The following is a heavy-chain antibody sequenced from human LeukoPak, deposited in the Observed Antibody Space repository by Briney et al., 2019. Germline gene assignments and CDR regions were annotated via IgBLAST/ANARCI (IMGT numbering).Heavy chain of an antibody. J-gene: IGHJ4*02. D-gene: IGHD3-3*01. V-gene: IGHV4-31*03. CDR2: IYYSGST. CDR3: ARGSPYTYYDFWSGYGDY. Sequence: SETLSPTCTVSGGSVSSGSYYWSWIRQHPGKGLEWIGYIYYSGSTYYNPSLKSRVTISVDTSKNQFSLKLSSVTAADTAVYYCARGSPYTYYDFWSGYGDYWGQGTLVTVSS. CDR1: GGSVSSGSYY.